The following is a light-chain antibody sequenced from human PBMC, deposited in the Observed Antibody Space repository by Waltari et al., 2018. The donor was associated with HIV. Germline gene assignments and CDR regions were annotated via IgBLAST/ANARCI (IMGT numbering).Light chain of an antibody. CDR1: NIGGHI. J-gene: IGLJ2*01. CDR2: DDS. Sequence: SYVLTQPPSVSVAPGQTANITCAEGNIGGHIVPWYQQKPGQAPALVVFDDSDRPSGIPERFSGSKSGNTATLTISRVEAGDEADYYCQVWHSGSDGHVVFGGGTKLTVL. V-gene: IGLV3-21*02. CDR3: QVWHSGSDGHVV.